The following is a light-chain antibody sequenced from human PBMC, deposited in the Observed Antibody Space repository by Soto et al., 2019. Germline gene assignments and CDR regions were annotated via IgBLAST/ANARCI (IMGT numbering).Light chain of an antibody. V-gene: IGKV1-39*01. Sequence: MTQYPATLSVSPGERATLSCGGSQSIGRWLAWYQQRPGKAPKLLIYAASNLQSGVPSRFSGSGSGTDFPLTISSLKTEDFATYFCQQSYSTHTWTFGHGTKVDI. J-gene: IGKJ1*01. CDR2: AAS. CDR1: QSIGRW. CDR3: QQSYSTHTWT.